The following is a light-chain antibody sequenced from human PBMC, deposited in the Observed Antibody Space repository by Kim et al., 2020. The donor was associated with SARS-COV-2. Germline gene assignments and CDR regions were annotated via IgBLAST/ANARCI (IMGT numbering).Light chain of an antibody. CDR2: DVT. V-gene: IGLV2-14*03. CDR1: SRDVGGYNY. CDR3: SSFTSSTTLI. J-gene: IGLJ2*01. Sequence: QSALTQPASVSGSPGQSITISCTGTSRDVGGYNYVSWYQQHPGKAPKLMIYDVTKRPSGISNRFSGSKSGNAASLTISGLQAEEEADYYCSSFTSSTTLIFGGGTKVTVL.